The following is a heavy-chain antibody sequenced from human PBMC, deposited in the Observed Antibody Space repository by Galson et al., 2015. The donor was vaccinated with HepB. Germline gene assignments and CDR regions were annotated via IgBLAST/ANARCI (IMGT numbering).Heavy chain of an antibody. CDR2: ISYDGSNK. V-gene: IGHV3-30-3*01. Sequence: SLRLSCAASGFTFSSYAMHWVRQAPGKGLEWVAVISYDGSNKYYADSVKGRFTISRDNSKNTLYLQMNSLRAEDTAVYYCARLGYYYDSSGSDAFDIWGQGTMVTVSS. D-gene: IGHD3-22*01. CDR3: ARLGYYYDSSGSDAFDI. CDR1: GFTFSSYA. J-gene: IGHJ3*02.